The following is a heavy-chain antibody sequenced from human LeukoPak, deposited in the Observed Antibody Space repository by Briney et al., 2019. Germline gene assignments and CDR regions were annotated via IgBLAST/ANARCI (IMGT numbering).Heavy chain of an antibody. CDR3: ARVLGDYVSTSHWFDP. CDR2: IKQDGSEK. V-gene: IGHV3-7*01. D-gene: IGHD4-17*01. J-gene: IGHJ5*02. Sequence: GGSLRLSCAASGFTFSSYWMSWVRQAPGKGLEGVANIKQDGSEKYYVDSLKGRFTISRDNAKNSLYLQMNSLRAEDTAVYYCARVLGDYVSTSHWFDPWGQGTLVTVSS. CDR1: GFTFSSYW.